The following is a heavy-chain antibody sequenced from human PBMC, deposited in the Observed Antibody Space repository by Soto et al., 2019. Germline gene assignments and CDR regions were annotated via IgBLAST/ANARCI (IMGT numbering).Heavy chain of an antibody. CDR3: ARVGLLADYFDS. CDR1: GFIFEDHG. Sequence: EVQLVESGGGVSRPGGSLRLSCAASGFIFEDHGRIWVRQAPGKGLEWVSGINWNGGSAVYAASVKGRFTISRDNAKNSLFLEVKSLRVEDTALYFCARVGLLADYFDSWGQGTLVTVSS. J-gene: IGHJ4*02. CDR2: INWNGGSA. V-gene: IGHV3-20*04.